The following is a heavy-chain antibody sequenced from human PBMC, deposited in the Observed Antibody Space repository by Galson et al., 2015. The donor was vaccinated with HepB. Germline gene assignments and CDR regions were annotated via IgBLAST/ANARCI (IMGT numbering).Heavy chain of an antibody. CDR2: IYYSGST. Sequence: TLSLTCAVSGGSISSGGYYWSWIRQPPGKGLEWIGYIYYSGSTYYNPSLKSRVTISVDTSKNQFSLKLSSVTAADTAVYYCASLVVTAIGRVDYWGQGTLVTVSS. V-gene: IGHV4-30-4*01. D-gene: IGHD2-21*02. CDR3: ASLVVTAIGRVDY. CDR1: GGSISSGGYY. J-gene: IGHJ4*02.